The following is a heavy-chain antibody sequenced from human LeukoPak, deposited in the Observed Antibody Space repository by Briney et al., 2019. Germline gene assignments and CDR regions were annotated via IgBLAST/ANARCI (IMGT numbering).Heavy chain of an antibody. D-gene: IGHD6-6*01. CDR2: IYYSGST. CDR1: GGSITGYY. Sequence: NPSETLSLTCTVSGGSITGYYWSWIRQPPGKGLEWIGYIYYSGSTNYDPSLKSRVTMSVDTPKNQFSLKLSSVTAADTAVYYRARLTGEQLATVNNRYHYIAVWGKGTAVTVSS. V-gene: IGHV4-59*08. CDR3: ARLTGEQLATVNNRYHYIAV. J-gene: IGHJ6*03.